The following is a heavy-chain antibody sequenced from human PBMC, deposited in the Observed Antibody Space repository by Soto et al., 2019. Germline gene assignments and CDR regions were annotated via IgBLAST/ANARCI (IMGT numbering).Heavy chain of an antibody. D-gene: IGHD3-3*01. V-gene: IGHV4-59*01. CDR2: IYYSGST. CDR1: GCSISSYY. Sequence: SETLSLTCTFSGCSISSYYWSLIRQPPGKGLEWIGYIYYSGSTNYNPSLKSRVTISVDTSKNQFSLKLSSVTAADTAVYYCAREGFWSGYSLDYWGQGTLVTVSS. J-gene: IGHJ4*02. CDR3: AREGFWSGYSLDY.